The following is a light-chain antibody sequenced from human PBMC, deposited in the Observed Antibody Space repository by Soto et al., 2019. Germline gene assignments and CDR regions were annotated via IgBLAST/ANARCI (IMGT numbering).Light chain of an antibody. J-gene: IGLJ3*02. CDR1: SSDVGGYNY. CDR3: SSYAAGNNFYFV. Sequence: QSVLTQPPSASGSPGQSVTISCTGTSSDVGGYNYVSWYQQYPGRAPQLMIYEVTKRPSGVPDRFSGSKSGNTASLTVSGLQAEDEAEYYGSSYAAGNNFYFVFGGGTKLTVL. CDR2: EVT. V-gene: IGLV2-8*01.